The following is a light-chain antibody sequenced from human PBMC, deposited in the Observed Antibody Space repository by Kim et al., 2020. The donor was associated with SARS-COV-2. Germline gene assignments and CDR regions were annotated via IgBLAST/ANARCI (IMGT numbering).Light chain of an antibody. V-gene: IGKV1-39*01. CDR3: QQGHSLPL. J-gene: IGKJ4*01. Sequence: DIQMTQSPSSLSASVGDRVTVTCRASQNISTYLNWYQQRPGKAPKVLIYATSHLQSGVPSRFRGSGSGTDFTLTIGSLQPEDVATYYCQQGHSLPLFGGGTKVDIK. CDR2: ATS. CDR1: QNISTY.